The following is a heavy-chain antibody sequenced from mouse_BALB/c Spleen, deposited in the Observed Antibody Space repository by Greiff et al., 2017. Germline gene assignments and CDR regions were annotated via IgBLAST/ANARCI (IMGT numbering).Heavy chain of an antibody. CDR1: GFTFSSYA. D-gene: IGHD2-4*01. Sequence: EVMLVESGGGLVKPGGSLKLSCAASGFTFSSYAMSWVRQSPEKRLEWVAEISSGGSYTYYPDTVTGRFTISRDNAKNTLYLEMSSLRSEDTAMYYCARVDDYDGFAYWGQGTLVTVSA. CDR3: ARVDDYDGFAY. CDR2: ISSGGSYT. V-gene: IGHV5-9-4*01. J-gene: IGHJ3*01.